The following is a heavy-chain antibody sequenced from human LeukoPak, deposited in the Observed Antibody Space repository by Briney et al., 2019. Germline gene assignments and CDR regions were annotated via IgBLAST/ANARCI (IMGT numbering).Heavy chain of an antibody. J-gene: IGHJ4*02. Sequence: SETLSLTCAVYGGSFSGYYWSWIRRPPGKGLEWIGEINHSGSTNYNPSLKSRVTISVDTSKNQFSLKLSSVTAADTAVYYCARGYYDFWSGYSYYFDYWGQGTLVTVSS. CDR3: ARGYYDFWSGYSYYFDY. CDR1: GGSFSGYY. D-gene: IGHD3-3*01. CDR2: INHSGST. V-gene: IGHV4-34*01.